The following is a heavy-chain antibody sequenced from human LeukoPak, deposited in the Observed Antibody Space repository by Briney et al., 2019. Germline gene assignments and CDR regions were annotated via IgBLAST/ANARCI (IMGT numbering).Heavy chain of an antibody. V-gene: IGHV5-10-1*01. CDR1: GYSFTGYW. J-gene: IGHJ6*02. Sequence: PGESLKISCKGSGYSFTGYWIGWVRQMPGKGLEWMGRIDPSDSYTNYSPSFQGHVTISADKSISTAYLQWSSLKASDTAMYYCARFPFMTTVTTVYYYGMDVWGQGTTVTVSS. CDR3: ARFPFMTTVTTVYYYGMDV. D-gene: IGHD4-17*01. CDR2: IDPSDSYT.